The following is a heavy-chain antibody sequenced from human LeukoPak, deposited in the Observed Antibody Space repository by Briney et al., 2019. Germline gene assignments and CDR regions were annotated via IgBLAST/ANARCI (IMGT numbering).Heavy chain of an antibody. J-gene: IGHJ2*01. CDR2: IKEDGSQI. V-gene: IGHV3-7*04. Sequence: GGSLRLSCAASGFAFSSYWMSWVRQAPGKGLEWVGHIKEDGSQIDYVDSVKGRFTISRDNARNSLYLQLSSLRADDTAMYYCAGVHWYFDYWGRGTLVIVSS. CDR3: AGVHWYFDY. CDR1: GFAFSSYW.